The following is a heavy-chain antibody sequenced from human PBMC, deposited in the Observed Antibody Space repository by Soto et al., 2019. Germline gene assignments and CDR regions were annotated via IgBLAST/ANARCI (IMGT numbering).Heavy chain of an antibody. CDR2: IIPIFGTA. J-gene: IGHJ3*02. Sequence: QVQLVQSGAEVKKPGSSVKVSCKASGGTFSSYAISWLRQAPGQGLEWMGGIIPIFGTAKYAQKFQGRVTITADESTSTAYMELSRLRSEDTAVYYCARHYYGSGSYYNYAFDIWGQGTMETVSS. CDR1: GGTFSSYA. D-gene: IGHD3-10*01. V-gene: IGHV1-69*01. CDR3: ARHYYGSGSYYNYAFDI.